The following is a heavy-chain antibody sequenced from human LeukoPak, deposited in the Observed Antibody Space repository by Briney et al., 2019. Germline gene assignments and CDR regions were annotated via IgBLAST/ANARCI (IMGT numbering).Heavy chain of an antibody. CDR3: ARLSFRASGDYYMDV. CDR2: ISVSDGT. V-gene: IGHV4-4*07. J-gene: IGHJ6*03. D-gene: IGHD3-16*01. CDR1: GDSISSYY. Sequence: SETLSLTCTVSGDSISSYYWSWIRQPAGKGLEWIGRISVSDGTNYNPSLKSRVTISVDTSKNQFSLKLGSVTAADTAVYYCARLSFRASGDYYMDVWGKGTTVTVSS.